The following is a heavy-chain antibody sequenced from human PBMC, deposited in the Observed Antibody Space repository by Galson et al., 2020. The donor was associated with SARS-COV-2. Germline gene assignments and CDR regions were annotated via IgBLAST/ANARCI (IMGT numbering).Heavy chain of an antibody. D-gene: IGHD5-12*01. J-gene: IGHJ4*02. CDR2: IYHNGIT. CDR1: GGSIGSGAYS. CDR3: ARGGVGSLDS. Sequence: SETLSLTCAVSGGSIGSGAYSWSWIRQPPGKGLEWIGYIYHNGITYYDPSLKSRVTISLDRSKNQFSLKLSSVTAADTAVYYCARGGVGSLDSWGQGTLVAVSS. V-gene: IGHV4-30-2*01.